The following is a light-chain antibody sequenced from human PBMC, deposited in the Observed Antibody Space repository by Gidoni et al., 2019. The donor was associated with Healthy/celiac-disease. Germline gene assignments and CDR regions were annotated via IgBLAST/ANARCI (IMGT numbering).Light chain of an antibody. CDR2: VAS. J-gene: IGKJ4*01. V-gene: IGKV1-33*01. CDR1: QDISNY. CDR3: QQYDNLPT. Sequence: IRLTRSPSSPSASVGDRVTITGQASQDISNYLNWYQQKPGKAHNLMFYVASNWKTGVPSRFSGSGAATDFTFTISLLQPEYIATYYCQQYDNLPTFGGGTKVEIK.